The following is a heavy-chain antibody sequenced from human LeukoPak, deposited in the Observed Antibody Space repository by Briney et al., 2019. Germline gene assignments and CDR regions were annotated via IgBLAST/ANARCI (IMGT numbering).Heavy chain of an antibody. CDR2: IWYDGSNK. J-gene: IGHJ4*02. D-gene: IGHD3-22*01. CDR1: GFTFSSYG. V-gene: IGHV3-33*01. Sequence: GGSLRLSCAASGFTFSSYGVHWVRQAPGKGLEWVAVIWYDGSNKYYADSVKGRFTISRDNSKNTLYLQMNSRRAEDTAVYYCARAMRAYDSSGLDYWGQGTLVTVSS. CDR3: ARAMRAYDSSGLDY.